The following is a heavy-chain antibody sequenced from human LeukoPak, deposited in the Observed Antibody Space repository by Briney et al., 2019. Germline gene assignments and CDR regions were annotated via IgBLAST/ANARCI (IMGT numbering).Heavy chain of an antibody. D-gene: IGHD3-10*01. CDR3: ARDGSRRGYYYMDV. Sequence: ASVKVSCKASGGTFSSYAISWVRQAPGQGLERMGGIIPIFGTANYAQKFQGRVTITTDESTSTAYMELSSLRSEDTAVYYCARDGSRRGYYYMDVWGKGTTVTVSS. J-gene: IGHJ6*03. CDR2: IIPIFGTA. CDR1: GGTFSSYA. V-gene: IGHV1-69*05.